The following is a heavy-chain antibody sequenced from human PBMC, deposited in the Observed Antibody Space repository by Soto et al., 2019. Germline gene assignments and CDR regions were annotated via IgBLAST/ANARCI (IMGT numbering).Heavy chain of an antibody. D-gene: IGHD2-21*02. CDR1: RGYINSHY. CDR3: ARDLWGYCGTDCYPLDV. CDR2: ISYSGST. V-gene: IGHV4-59*11. J-gene: IGHJ6*02. Sequence: PSETLSLTCPVSRGYINSHYWSWIRQPPGKGLEYIAYISYSGSTNYNPSLKSRVTISVDTSKNQFSLKLNSVTAADTAVYYCARDLWGYCGTDCYPLDVWGQGTTVTVSS.